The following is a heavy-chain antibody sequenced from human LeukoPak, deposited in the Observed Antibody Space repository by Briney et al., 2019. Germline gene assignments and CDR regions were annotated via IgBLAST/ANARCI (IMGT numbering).Heavy chain of an antibody. J-gene: IGHJ6*03. V-gene: IGHV3-23*01. Sequence: GGSLRLSCAASGFAFNNDAMTWVRQPPGKGLEWVSTIVGDSTIEYYADSVKGRLTISSDNSKTMLFLHMNSLRAEDTAIYYCARQPYFYYYLDVWGKGTTVTVTS. CDR2: IVGDSTIE. D-gene: IGHD5-18*01. CDR1: GFAFNNDA. CDR3: ARQPYFYYYLDV.